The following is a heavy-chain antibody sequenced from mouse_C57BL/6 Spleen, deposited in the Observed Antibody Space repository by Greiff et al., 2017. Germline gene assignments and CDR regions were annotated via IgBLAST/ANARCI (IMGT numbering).Heavy chain of an antibody. V-gene: IGHV1-50*01. J-gene: IGHJ2*01. CDR2: IDPSDSNT. D-gene: IGHD2-3*01. Sequence: QVQLQQPGAELVKPGASVKLSCKASGYTFTSYWMPWVKQRPGQGLEWIGEIDPSDSNTNYNQKFKGKATLTVDTSSSTAYMQLSSLTSEDSAVYYCARSGNYDDFDYWGQGTTLTVSS. CDR1: GYTFTSYW. CDR3: ARSGNYDDFDY.